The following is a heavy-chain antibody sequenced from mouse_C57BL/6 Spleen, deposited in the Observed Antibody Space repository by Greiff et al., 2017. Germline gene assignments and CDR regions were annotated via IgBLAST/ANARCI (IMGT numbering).Heavy chain of an antibody. D-gene: IGHD2-3*01. Sequence: VQLKESGPGLVKPSQSLSLTCSVTGYSITSGYYWNWIRQFPGNKLEWMGYISYDGSNNYNPSLKNRISITRDTSKNQFFLKLNSVTTEDTATYYCARDGYYALDYWGQGTTLTVSS. CDR1: GYSITSGYY. CDR2: ISYDGSN. V-gene: IGHV3-6*01. J-gene: IGHJ2*01. CDR3: ARDGYYALDY.